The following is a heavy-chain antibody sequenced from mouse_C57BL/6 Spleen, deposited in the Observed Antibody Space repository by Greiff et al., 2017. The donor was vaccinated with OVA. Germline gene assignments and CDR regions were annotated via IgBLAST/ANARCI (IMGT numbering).Heavy chain of an antibody. Sequence: VKLMESGAELVKPGASVKISCKASGYAFSSYWMNWVKQRPGKGLEWIGQIYPGDGDTNYNGKFKGKATLTADKSSSTAYMQLSCLTSDDSAVYFCARSMAYDYDTWSWFAYWGQGTLVTVSA. CDR1: GYAFSSYW. CDR2: IYPGDGDT. D-gene: IGHD2-4*01. V-gene: IGHV1-80*01. J-gene: IGHJ3*01. CDR3: ARSMAYDYDTWSWFAY.